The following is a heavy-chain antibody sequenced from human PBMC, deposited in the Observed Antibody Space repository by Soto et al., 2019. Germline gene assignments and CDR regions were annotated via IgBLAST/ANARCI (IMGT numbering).Heavy chain of an antibody. V-gene: IGHV4-30-4*01. D-gene: IGHD2-8*01. Sequence: SETLSLTCTVSGDSISSDGYQWSWIRQSPGKGLEWIGYIYNGGRTFYRPSLESRINMSLDATKNSYSLRLTSVTAADTAVYYCARAPVGMDSINFFDHWGQGILVTVSS. CDR1: GDSISSDGYQ. CDR2: IYNGGRT. J-gene: IGHJ4*02. CDR3: ARAPVGMDSINFFDH.